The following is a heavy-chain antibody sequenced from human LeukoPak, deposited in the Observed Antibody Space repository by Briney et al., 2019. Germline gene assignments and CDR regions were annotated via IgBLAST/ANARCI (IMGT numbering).Heavy chain of an antibody. J-gene: IGHJ3*02. Sequence: GASVKVSCKASGYNFASHTIHWVRQAPGQSLEWMGWINAGNGNTKYSQKFQGRVTTSRDTSASTAYMELSSLRSEDTAVFYCARDRRYYVSGGKDGFDIWGQGTMVTVSS. CDR3: ARDRRYYVSGGKDGFDI. CDR2: INAGNGNT. CDR1: GYNFASHT. V-gene: IGHV1-3*01. D-gene: IGHD3-10*01.